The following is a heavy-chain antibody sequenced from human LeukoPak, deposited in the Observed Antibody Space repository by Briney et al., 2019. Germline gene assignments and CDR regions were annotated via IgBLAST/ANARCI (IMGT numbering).Heavy chain of an antibody. CDR1: GFTFSNYA. Sequence: GGSLRLSCVASGFTFSNYAMSWVRQAPGKGLDWVSVISGSAGKIRYAGSVKGRFTISRDNSENTVYLQMSNLRAEDTAVYYCAGRVTGYSSGYVYWGQGTLVTVSS. CDR3: AGRVTGYSSGYVY. D-gene: IGHD5-18*01. V-gene: IGHV3-23*01. CDR2: ISGSAGKI. J-gene: IGHJ4*02.